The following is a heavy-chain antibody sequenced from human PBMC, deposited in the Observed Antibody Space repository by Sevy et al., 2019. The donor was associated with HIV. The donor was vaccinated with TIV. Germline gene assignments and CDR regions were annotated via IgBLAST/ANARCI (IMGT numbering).Heavy chain of an antibody. D-gene: IGHD2-2*01. CDR2: IKRDGSEK. CDR1: GFTFSNYW. Sequence: GGSLRLSCAASGFTFSNYWMSWVRQAPGKGLEWVAHIKRDGSEKYYVDSVKGRFTISRDNAKNSLYFQMNSLRAEDTAVYYCARDCSSTTCLWGMDVWGQGTTVTVSS. CDR3: ARDCSSTTCLWGMDV. V-gene: IGHV3-7*03. J-gene: IGHJ6*02.